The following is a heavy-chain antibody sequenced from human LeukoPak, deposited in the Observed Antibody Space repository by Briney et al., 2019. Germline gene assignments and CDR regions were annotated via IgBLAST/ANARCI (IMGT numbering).Heavy chain of an antibody. D-gene: IGHD3-10*01. CDR3: ARGMVRGVMSLDY. J-gene: IGHJ4*02. CDR1: GGSISSGGYY. Sequence: SETLSLTCTVSGGSISSGGYYWSWIRQHPGKGLEWIGYIYYSGSTYYNPSLKSRVTISVDTSKNQFSLKLSSVTAADTAVYYCARGMVRGVMSLDYWGQGTLVTVSS. CDR2: IYYSGST. V-gene: IGHV4-31*03.